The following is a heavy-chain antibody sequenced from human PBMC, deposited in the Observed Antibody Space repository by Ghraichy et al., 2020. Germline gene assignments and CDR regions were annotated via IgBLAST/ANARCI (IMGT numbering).Heavy chain of an antibody. CDR1: GFIFSNFA. CDR2: IGDNGYRT. J-gene: IGHJ5*02. V-gene: IGHV3-23*01. Sequence: LSLTCAASGFIFSNFAMGWVRQAPGKGLQWVSSIGDNGYRTYYADSVRGRFTISRDNSKKMLHLQLNSLRVDDTAIYYCAKDYGEFVAGWFDPRGQGTLVTVSS. D-gene: IGHD4-17*01. CDR3: AKDYGEFVAGWFDP.